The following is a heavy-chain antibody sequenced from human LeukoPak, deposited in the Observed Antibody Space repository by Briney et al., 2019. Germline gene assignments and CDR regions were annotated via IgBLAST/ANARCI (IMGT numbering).Heavy chain of an antibody. J-gene: IGHJ4*02. Sequence: PSETLSLTCAVYGGSFSGYYWSWIRQPPGKGLEWSGEINHSGSTNYNPSLKSRVTISVDTPNNQFSLKLSSVTAADRAVYYCGSSLRVVPGQRGNYFDYWGQGAMVTVSS. V-gene: IGHV4-34*01. CDR3: GSSLRVVPGQRGNYFDY. CDR1: GGSFSGYY. CDR2: INHSGST. D-gene: IGHD2-2*01.